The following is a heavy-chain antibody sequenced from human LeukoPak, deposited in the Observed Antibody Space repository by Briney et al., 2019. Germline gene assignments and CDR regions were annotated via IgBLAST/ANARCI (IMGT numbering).Heavy chain of an antibody. V-gene: IGHV3-53*01. J-gene: IGHJ4*02. D-gene: IGHD6-19*01. CDR3: ARGRFSGPDDY. CDR2: IYSGGAT. Sequence: PGGSLRLSFSGPEFSVRSNYMNWGRPAPGKGLEWVSVIYSGGATYYADSVRGRFTISRDNSKNMVSLQMTSLGAEDTAVYYCARGRFSGPDDYWGQGTLVTVSS. CDR1: EFSVRSNY.